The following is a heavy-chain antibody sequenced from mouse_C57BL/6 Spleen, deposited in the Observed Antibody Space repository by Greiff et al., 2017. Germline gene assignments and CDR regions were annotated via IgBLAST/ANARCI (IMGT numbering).Heavy chain of an antibody. CDR2: IYPGDGDT. CDR1: GYAFSSSW. CDR3: AREARQDYYGSRAIDY. J-gene: IGHJ4*01. Sequence: QVQLQQSGPELVKPGASVKISCKASGYAFSSSWMNWVKQRPGKGLEWIGRIYPGDGDTNYNGKFKGKATLTADKSSSTAYMQLSSLTSEDSAVYFCAREARQDYYGSRAIDYWGQGTSVTVSS. V-gene: IGHV1-82*01. D-gene: IGHD1-1*01.